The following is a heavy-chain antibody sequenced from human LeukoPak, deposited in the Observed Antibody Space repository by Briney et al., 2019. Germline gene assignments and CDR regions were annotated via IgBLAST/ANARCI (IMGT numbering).Heavy chain of an antibody. CDR3: ATASFITMVRGVINHDAFDI. D-gene: IGHD3-10*01. V-gene: IGHV1-24*01. CDR2: FDPEDGET. Sequence: ASVKVSCKVSGYTLTELSMHWVRQAPGKGLEWMGGFDPEDGETIYAQKFQGRVTMTEDTSTDTAYMELSSLRSEDTAVYYCATASFITMVRGVINHDAFDIWGQGTMVTVSS. CDR1: GYTLTELS. J-gene: IGHJ3*02.